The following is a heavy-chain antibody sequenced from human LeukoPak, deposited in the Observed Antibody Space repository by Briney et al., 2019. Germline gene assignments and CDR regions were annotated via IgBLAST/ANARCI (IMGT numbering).Heavy chain of an antibody. Sequence: PGGSLRLSCAASGFTSSSYSMNWVRQAPGKGLEWVSSISSSSSYIYYADSVKGRFTISRDNAKNSLYLQMNSLRAEDTAVYYCASYGSGTTYYYYGMDVWGQGTTVTVSS. V-gene: IGHV3-21*01. D-gene: IGHD3-10*01. CDR2: ISSSSSYI. J-gene: IGHJ6*02. CDR3: ASYGSGTTYYYYGMDV. CDR1: GFTSSSYS.